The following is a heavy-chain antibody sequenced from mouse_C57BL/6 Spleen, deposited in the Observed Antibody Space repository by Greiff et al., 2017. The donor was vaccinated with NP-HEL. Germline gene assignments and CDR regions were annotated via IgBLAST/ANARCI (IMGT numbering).Heavy chain of an antibody. CDR3: AFTTVDYFDY. D-gene: IGHD1-1*01. J-gene: IGHJ2*01. Sequence: VQLVESGPELVKPGASVKISCKASGYAFSSSWMNWVKQRPGKGLEWIGRIYPGDGDTNYNGKFKGKATLTADKSSSTAYMQLSSLTSEDSAVYFCAFTTVDYFDYWGQGTTLTVSS. V-gene: IGHV1-82*01. CDR2: IYPGDGDT. CDR1: GYAFSSSW.